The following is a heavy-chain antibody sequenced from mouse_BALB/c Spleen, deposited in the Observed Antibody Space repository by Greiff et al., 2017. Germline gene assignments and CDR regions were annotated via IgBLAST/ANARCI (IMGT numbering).Heavy chain of an antibody. Sequence: QVQLQQSGAELMKPGASVKISCKATGYTFSSYWIEWVKQRPGHGLEWIGEILPGSGSTNYNEKFKGKATFTADTSSNTAYMQLSSLTSEDSAVYYCARSGVYGYDGKDYFDYWGQGTTLTVSS. D-gene: IGHD2-2*01. CDR2: ILPGSGST. V-gene: IGHV1-9*01. CDR3: ARSGVYGYDGKDYFDY. J-gene: IGHJ2*01. CDR1: GYTFSSYW.